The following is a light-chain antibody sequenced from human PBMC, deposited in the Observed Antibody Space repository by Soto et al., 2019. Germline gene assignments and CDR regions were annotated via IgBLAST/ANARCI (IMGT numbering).Light chain of an antibody. Sequence: EIVLTQSPGTLSLSPGERATLSCRASQSVSSSYLAWYQHKPGQAPRLLIYGASSRATGIPDRFSGSGSGTDFTLTISRLEPEDFAVYSCQQYGSSPRTFGQGTKVEIK. CDR3: QQYGSSPRT. CDR1: QSVSSSY. J-gene: IGKJ1*01. V-gene: IGKV3-20*01. CDR2: GAS.